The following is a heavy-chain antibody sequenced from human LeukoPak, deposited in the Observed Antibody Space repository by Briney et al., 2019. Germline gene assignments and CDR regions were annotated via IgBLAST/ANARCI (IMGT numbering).Heavy chain of an antibody. Sequence: PGGSLRLSCAASGFTFSSYGMHWVRQAPGKGLEWVAVIWYDGSNKYYADSVKGRFTISRDNSKNTLYLQMNSLRAEDTAVYYCARDKGITMVRGSFDYWGQGTLVTVSS. D-gene: IGHD3-10*01. CDR2: IWYDGSNK. CDR3: ARDKGITMVRGSFDY. V-gene: IGHV3-33*01. CDR1: GFTFSSYG. J-gene: IGHJ4*02.